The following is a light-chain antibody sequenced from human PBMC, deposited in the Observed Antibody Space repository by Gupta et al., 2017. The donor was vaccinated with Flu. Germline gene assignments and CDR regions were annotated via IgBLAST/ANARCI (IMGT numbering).Light chain of an antibody. J-gene: IGLJ1*01. CDR2: EVS. CDR1: SSDVGGYNY. Sequence: QSALTQPASVSGSPGQSITISCTGTSSDVGGYNYVSWYQQHPGKAPKFLIYEVSNRPSGVSNRFSGSKSGNTASLTISGLQAEDEADYYCNSYTSSATHVFGTGTKVTVL. CDR3: NSYTSSATHV. V-gene: IGLV2-14*01.